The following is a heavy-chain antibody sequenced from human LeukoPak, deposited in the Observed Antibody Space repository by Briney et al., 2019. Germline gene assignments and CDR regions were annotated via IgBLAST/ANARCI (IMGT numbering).Heavy chain of an antibody. CDR3: ARKLRLGGNWFDP. V-gene: IGHV1-69*06. CDR1: GGTFTSYA. J-gene: IGHJ5*02. Sequence: SVKVSCKPSGGTFTSYATTWVRQAPGQGLEWMGKIIPISGTTNYAQKFQGRVTFTADKSTSTAYMELSSLRSEDTALYYCARKLRLGGNWFDPWGQGTLVTVSS. CDR2: IIPISGTT. D-gene: IGHD1-26*01.